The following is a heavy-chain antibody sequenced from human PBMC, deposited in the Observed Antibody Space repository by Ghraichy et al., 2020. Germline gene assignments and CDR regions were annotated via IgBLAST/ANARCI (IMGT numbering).Heavy chain of an antibody. CDR1: GFSLSTSGMC. J-gene: IGHJ6*02. D-gene: IGHD5-18*01. Sequence: SGPTLVKPTQTLTLTCTFSGFSLSTSGMCVSWIRQPPGKALEWLALIDWDDDKYYSTSLKTRLTISKDTSKNQVVLTMTNLDPVDTATYYCARKSGYSYGSDGMDVWGQGTTVTVSS. V-gene: IGHV2-70*01. CDR2: IDWDDDK. CDR3: ARKSGYSYGSDGMDV.